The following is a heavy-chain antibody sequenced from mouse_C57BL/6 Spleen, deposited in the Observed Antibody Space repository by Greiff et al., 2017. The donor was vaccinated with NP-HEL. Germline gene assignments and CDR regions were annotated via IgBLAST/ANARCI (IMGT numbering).Heavy chain of an antibody. CDR1: GYTFTSYW. Sequence: QVQLQQPGAELVMPGASVKLSCKASGYTFTSYWMHWVKQRPGQGLEWIGEIDPSDSYTNYNQKFKGKSTLTVDKSSSTAYMQLSSLTSEDSAVYYCARDDYLTRGYFDYWGQGTTLTVSS. V-gene: IGHV1-69*01. CDR2: IDPSDSYT. CDR3: ARDDYLTRGYFDY. D-gene: IGHD2-4*01. J-gene: IGHJ2*01.